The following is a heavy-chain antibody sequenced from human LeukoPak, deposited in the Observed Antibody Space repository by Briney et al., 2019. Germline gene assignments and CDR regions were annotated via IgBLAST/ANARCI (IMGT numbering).Heavy chain of an antibody. Sequence: SETLSLTCAVYGGSFSGYSWSWIRQPPGKGLEWIGEINHSGSTTYNPSLKSRVTISVDTSKNQFSLKLSSVTAADTAVYYCARALRRSYDFWSGYYLGSGDWFEPWGERTL. CDR1: GGSFSGYS. J-gene: IGHJ5*02. V-gene: IGHV4-34*01. D-gene: IGHD3-3*01. CDR3: ARALRRSYDFWSGYYLGSGDWFEP. CDR2: INHSGST.